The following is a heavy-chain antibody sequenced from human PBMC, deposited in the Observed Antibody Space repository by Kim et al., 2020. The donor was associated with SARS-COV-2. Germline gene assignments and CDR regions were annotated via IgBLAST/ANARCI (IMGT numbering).Heavy chain of an antibody. CDR3: AKDPRAGVTTPIGMDV. J-gene: IGHJ6*02. Sequence: GGSLRLSCAASGFTFDDYAMHWVRQAPGKGLEWVSGISWSSDSIGYADSVKDRFTISRDNAKNSLYLQMNSLRAEDTALYYCAKDPRAGVTTPIGMDVWGQGTTVTVSS. CDR2: ISWSSDSI. CDR1: GFTFDDYA. D-gene: IGHD4-17*01. V-gene: IGHV3-9*01.